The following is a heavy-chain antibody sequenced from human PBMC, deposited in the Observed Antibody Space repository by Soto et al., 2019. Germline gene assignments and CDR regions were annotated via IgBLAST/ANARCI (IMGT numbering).Heavy chain of an antibody. J-gene: IGHJ4*02. CDR2: ISFDATNK. D-gene: IGHD4-4*01. CDR1: GFIFDNYA. CDR3: ARDTKYSTDY. V-gene: IGHV3-30-3*01. Sequence: QVQLVESGGGVVHPGRSLRLSCAASGFIFDNYAIHWVRQAPGQGLEWVAYISFDATNKYYTDSVKGRFTISRDDSMHTVFLQMNSLRADDTARYYCARDTKYSTDYWGQGTLVIVSS.